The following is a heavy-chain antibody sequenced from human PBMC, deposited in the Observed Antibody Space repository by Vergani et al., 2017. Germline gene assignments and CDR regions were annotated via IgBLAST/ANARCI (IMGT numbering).Heavy chain of an antibody. D-gene: IGHD4-23*01. V-gene: IGHV3-33*01. CDR3: ARDVKRLLRWEPYYYYGMDV. CDR2: IWYDGSNK. CDR1: GFTFSSYG. Sequence: QVQLVESGGGVVQPGRSLRLSCAASGFTFSSYGMHWVRQAPGKGLEWVAVIWYDGSNKYYADSVKGRFTISRDNSKNTLYLQMNSLRAEDTAVYYCARDVKRLLRWEPYYYYGMDVWGQGTTVTVSS. J-gene: IGHJ6*02.